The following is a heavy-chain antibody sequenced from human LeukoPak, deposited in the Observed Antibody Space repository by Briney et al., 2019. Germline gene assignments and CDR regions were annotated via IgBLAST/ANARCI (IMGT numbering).Heavy chain of an antibody. V-gene: IGHV1-2*04. CDR1: GYTFTSYY. J-gene: IGHJ5*02. CDR2: INPNSGGT. CDR3: ARAAVATYWFDP. Sequence: ASVKVSCKASGYTFTSYYMHWVRQAPGQGLEWMGWINPNSGGTNYAQKFQGWVTMTRDTSISTAYMELSRLRSDDTAVYYCARAAVATYWFDPWGQGTLVTVSS. D-gene: IGHD5-12*01.